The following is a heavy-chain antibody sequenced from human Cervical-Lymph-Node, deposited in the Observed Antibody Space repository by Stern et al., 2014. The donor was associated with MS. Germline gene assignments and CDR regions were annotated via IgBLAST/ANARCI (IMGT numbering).Heavy chain of an antibody. CDR3: AKDDWELPSYYGMDV. CDR1: GFTFSSYG. V-gene: IGHV3-30*18. J-gene: IGHJ6*02. Sequence: VQLVESGGGVVQPGRSLRLSCAASGFTFSSYGMHWVRQAPGKGLEWVAGISYDGSNKYYADSVKGRFTISRDNSKNTLYLQMNSLRAEDTAVYYCAKDDWELPSYYGMDVWGQGTTVTVSS. D-gene: IGHD1-26*01. CDR2: ISYDGSNK.